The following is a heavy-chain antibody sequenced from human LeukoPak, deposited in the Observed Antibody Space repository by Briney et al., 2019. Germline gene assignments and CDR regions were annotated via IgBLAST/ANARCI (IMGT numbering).Heavy chain of an antibody. CDR2: IKRDGSQK. CDR3: ANNIKRSIEY. D-gene: IGHD2/OR15-2a*01. CDR1: GFSFSSNW. Sequence: PGGSLRLSCSAPGFSFSSNWIGWGRQAPGKGLEWVAHIKRDGSQKYYLVSLKGRFTISRDNAKNSLYLQMNSLRVEGTGVYYCANNIKRSIEYWGQGTLVTVSS. V-gene: IGHV3-7*01. J-gene: IGHJ4*02.